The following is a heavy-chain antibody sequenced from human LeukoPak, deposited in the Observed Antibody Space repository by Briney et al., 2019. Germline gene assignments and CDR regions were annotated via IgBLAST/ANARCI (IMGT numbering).Heavy chain of an antibody. V-gene: IGHV1-46*01. CDR2: INPSGGST. CDR1: GYTLIDYY. J-gene: IGHJ4*02. D-gene: IGHD3-22*01. Sequence: ASVKVSCKASGYTLIDYYMHWLRQAPGQGLEWMGIINPSGGSTSYAQKFQGRVTMTRDMSTSTVYMELSSLRSEDTAVYYCARDLGNGKYYYDSSGYPDYWGQGTLVTVSS. CDR3: ARDLGNGKYYYDSSGYPDY.